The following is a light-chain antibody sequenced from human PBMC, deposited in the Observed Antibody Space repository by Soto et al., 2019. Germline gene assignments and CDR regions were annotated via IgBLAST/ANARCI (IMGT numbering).Light chain of an antibody. CDR2: DVS. CDR1: SSDIGSYNY. J-gene: IGLJ3*02. Sequence: QPVLTQPASLSGSPGQSITISCTGTSSDIGSYNYVSWYQQHPGKAPKLMIFDVSYRPSGISDRFSGSKSGNTASLTISGLQPEDEADYYCSSYGGSSTLFGGGTKVTVL. V-gene: IGLV2-14*03. CDR3: SSYGGSSTL.